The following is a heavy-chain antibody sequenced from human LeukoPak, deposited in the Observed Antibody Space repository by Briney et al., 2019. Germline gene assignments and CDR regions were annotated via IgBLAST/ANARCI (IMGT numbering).Heavy chain of an antibody. CDR1: GFTVSSNY. J-gene: IGHJ4*02. D-gene: IGHD3-22*01. CDR2: IYSGGST. CDR3: ARGHDYDSSVDY. Sequence: GGSLRLSCAASGFTVSSNYMSWVRQAPGKGLDWVSVIYSGGSTYYADSVKGRFTISRDNSKNTLYLQMNSLRAEDTAVYYCARGHDYDSSVDYWGQGTLVTVSS. V-gene: IGHV3-66*01.